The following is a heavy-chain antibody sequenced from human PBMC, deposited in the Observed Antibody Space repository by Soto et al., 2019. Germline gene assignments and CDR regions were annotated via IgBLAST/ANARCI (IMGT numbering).Heavy chain of an antibody. CDR2: IIPILGIA. V-gene: IGHV1-69*02. D-gene: IGHD4-17*01. CDR1: GGTFSSYT. Sequence: ASVKVSCKASGGTFSSYTISWVRQAPGQGLEWMGRIIPILGIANYAQKFQGRVTITADKSTSTAYMELSSLRSEDTAVYYCARSHLTTVTTDNFDYWGQGTLVTVSS. J-gene: IGHJ4*02. CDR3: ARSHLTTVTTDNFDY.